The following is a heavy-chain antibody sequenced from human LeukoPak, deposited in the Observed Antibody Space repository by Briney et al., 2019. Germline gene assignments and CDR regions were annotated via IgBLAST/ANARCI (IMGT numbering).Heavy chain of an antibody. CDR3: ARLGHYNWFDP. Sequence: SETLSLTCTVSGGSISSSSYYWGWIRQPPGKGLEWIGSIYYSGSTYYNPSLKSRVTISVDTSKNQFSLKLSSVTAADTAAYYCARLGHYNWFDPWGQGTLVTVSS. J-gene: IGHJ5*02. CDR1: GGSISSSSYY. CDR2: IYYSGST. V-gene: IGHV4-39*01.